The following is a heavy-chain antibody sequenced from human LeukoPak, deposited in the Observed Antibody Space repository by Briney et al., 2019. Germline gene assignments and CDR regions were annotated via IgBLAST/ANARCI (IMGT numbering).Heavy chain of an antibody. CDR1: GYSISSGYY. Sequence: SETLSLTCAVSGYSISSGYYWGWIRQPPGKGLEWIGSIYHSGSTYYNPSLKSRVTISVDTSKNQFSLKLSSVTAADTAVYYCAREKKMVLHYGMDVWGKGTTVTVSS. V-gene: IGHV4-38-2*02. CDR3: AREKKMVLHYGMDV. D-gene: IGHD3-10*01. J-gene: IGHJ6*04. CDR2: IYHSGST.